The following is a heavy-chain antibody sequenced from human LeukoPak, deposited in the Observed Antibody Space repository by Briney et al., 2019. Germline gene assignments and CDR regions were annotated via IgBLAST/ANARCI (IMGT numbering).Heavy chain of an antibody. D-gene: IGHD4/OR15-4a*01. CDR1: GGSISSGGYY. CDR3: ARDSAPMVLSGGFDY. Sequence: PSQTLSLTCTVSGGSISSGGYYWSWIRQHPGKGLEWIGYIYYSGSTYYNPSLKSRVTISVDTSKNQFSLKLSSVTAADTAVYYCARDSAPMVLSGGFDYWGQGTLVTVSS. J-gene: IGHJ4*02. V-gene: IGHV4-31*03. CDR2: IYYSGST.